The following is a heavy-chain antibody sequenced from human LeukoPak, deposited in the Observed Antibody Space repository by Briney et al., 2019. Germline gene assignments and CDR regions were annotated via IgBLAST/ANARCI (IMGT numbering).Heavy chain of an antibody. V-gene: IGHV3-21*01. CDR1: GFTFSSYS. CDR2: ISSSSYI. Sequence: GGSLRLSCAASGFTFSSYSMNWVRQAPGKGLEWVSSISSSSYIYCADSVKGRFTISRDNAKNSLYLQMNSLRAEDTAVYYCARDGSGSQYYYYMDVWGKGTTVTISS. J-gene: IGHJ6*03. CDR3: ARDGSGSQYYYYMDV. D-gene: IGHD3-10*01.